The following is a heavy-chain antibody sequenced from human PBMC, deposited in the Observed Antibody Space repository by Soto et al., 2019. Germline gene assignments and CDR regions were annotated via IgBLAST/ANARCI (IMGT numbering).Heavy chain of an antibody. D-gene: IGHD6-6*01. CDR1: GFTFGHFA. J-gene: IGHJ4*02. CDR2: ISGTGGAA. Sequence: GGSLRLSCAASGFTFGHFAMSWVRQAPGKGLEWVAAISGTGGAAYYADSVKGRFTISRDNSRNTLFLQMNSLRVDDTAIYYCAKPEEVVRGFDFWGLGTMVTVSS. CDR3: AKPEEVVRGFDF. V-gene: IGHV3-23*01.